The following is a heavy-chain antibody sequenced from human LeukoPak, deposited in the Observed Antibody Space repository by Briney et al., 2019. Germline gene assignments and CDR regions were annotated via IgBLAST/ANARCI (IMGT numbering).Heavy chain of an antibody. CDR1: GFTVSSNS. CDR2: IYSDNT. D-gene: IGHD6-19*01. Sequence: GGSLRLSCTVSGFTVSSNSMSWVRQAPGKGLEWVSFIYSDNTHYSDSVKGRFTISRDNSKNTLYLQMNSLRAEDTAVYYCAKDVSWLRSSQDVWGKGTTVTVSS. CDR3: AKDVSWLRSSQDV. J-gene: IGHJ6*04. V-gene: IGHV3-53*01.